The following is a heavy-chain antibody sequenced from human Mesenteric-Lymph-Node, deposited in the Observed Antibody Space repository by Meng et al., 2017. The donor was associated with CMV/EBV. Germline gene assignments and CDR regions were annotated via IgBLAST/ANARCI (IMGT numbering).Heavy chain of an antibody. D-gene: IGHD3-22*01. CDR1: GFTFSTYA. J-gene: IGHJ4*02. CDR3: AKAGYYYDNSGYSYYFDY. Sequence: GESLKISCAASGFTFSTYAMNWVRQAPGKGLEWVSAISGGGGSTYYADSVKGRFTISRDISDNTLYLQMNSLRAEDTALYYCAKAGYYYDNSGYSYYFDYWGQGTLVTVSS. CDR2: ISGGGGST. V-gene: IGHV3-23*01.